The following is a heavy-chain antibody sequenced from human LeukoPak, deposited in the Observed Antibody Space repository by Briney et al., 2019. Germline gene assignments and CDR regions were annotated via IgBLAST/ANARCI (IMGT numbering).Heavy chain of an antibody. CDR1: GGSINSYF. CDR3: ARLSGRGDNWFDP. Sequence: SETLSLTCTVSGGSINSYFWSWIRQPPGKGLEWIGYISYSGSTNYNPALKIRVTISVDSSNNQFSLNLTYVTAADTAVYYCARLSGRGDNWFDPWGQATLVTVSS. J-gene: IGHJ5*02. CDR2: ISYSGST. V-gene: IGHV4-59*01. D-gene: IGHD3-10*01.